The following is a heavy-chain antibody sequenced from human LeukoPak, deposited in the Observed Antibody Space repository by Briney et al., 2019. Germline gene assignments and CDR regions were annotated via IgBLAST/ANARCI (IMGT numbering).Heavy chain of an antibody. J-gene: IGHJ4*02. CDR3: ARALYDSSGYYQGDFDY. D-gene: IGHD3-22*01. CDR1: GGSVSSGSYY. CDR2: IYYSGST. Sequence: SETLSPTCTVSGGSVSSGSYYWSWIRQPPGKGLEWIGYIYYSGSTNYNPSLKSRVTISVDTSKNQFSLKLSSVTAADTAVYYCARALYDSSGYYQGDFDYWGQGTLVTVSS. V-gene: IGHV4-61*01.